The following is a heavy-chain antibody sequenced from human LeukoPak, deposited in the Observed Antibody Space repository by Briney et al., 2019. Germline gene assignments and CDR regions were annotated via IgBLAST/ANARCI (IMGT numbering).Heavy chain of an antibody. Sequence: PGGSLRLSCAASGFTFSSYWMHWVRQALGKGLVWVSRINSDGSRTNSADSVKGRFTISRNNGKNTLYLQMNSLRVDDTAVYYCARDVGYCTGGSCYSPRDYWGQGTLVTVSS. CDR3: ARDVGYCTGGSCYSPRDY. CDR2: INSDGSRT. D-gene: IGHD2-15*01. V-gene: IGHV3-74*01. CDR1: GFTFSSYW. J-gene: IGHJ4*02.